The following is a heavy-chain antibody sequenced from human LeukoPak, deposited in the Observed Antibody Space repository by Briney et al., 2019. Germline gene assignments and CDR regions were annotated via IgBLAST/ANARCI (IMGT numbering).Heavy chain of an antibody. D-gene: IGHD2-15*01. J-gene: IGHJ5*02. CDR2: INHSGST. V-gene: IGHV4-34*01. CDR3: PRDLPPRGGCRHHRGLDP. Sequence: SETLSLTCAVYGGSFSGYYWSWIRQPPGKGLEWIGEINHSGSTNYNPSLKSRVNISVDTSKNQFSLKLTSVTAADPAVYHCPRDLPPRGGCRHHRGLDPWRQGTLVTVSS. CDR1: GGSFSGYY.